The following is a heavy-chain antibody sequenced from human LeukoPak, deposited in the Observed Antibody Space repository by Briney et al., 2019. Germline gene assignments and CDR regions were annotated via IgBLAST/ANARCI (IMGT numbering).Heavy chain of an antibody. J-gene: IGHJ4*02. CDR2: ISGSGGST. CDR3: AKAPSRSRSYLGYFDY. D-gene: IGHD1-26*01. CDR1: GFTFSSYS. V-gene: IGHV3-23*01. Sequence: PGGSLRLSCAASGFTFSSYSMNWVRQAPGKGLEWVSAISGSGGSTYYADSVKGRFTISRDNSKNTLYLQMNSLRAEDTAVYYCAKAPSRSRSYLGYFDYWGQGTLVTVSS.